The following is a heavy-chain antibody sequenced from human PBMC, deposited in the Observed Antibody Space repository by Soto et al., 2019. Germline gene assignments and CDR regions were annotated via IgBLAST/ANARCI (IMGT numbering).Heavy chain of an antibody. CDR3: ARPYGSGTL. D-gene: IGHD3-10*01. CDR1: GFSLSTSGVG. J-gene: IGHJ4*02. V-gene: IGHV2-5*02. Sequence: QITLKESGPTLVKPTQTLTLTCTFSGFSLSTSGVGVGWIRQPPGKALEWLALIYWDDDKRYSPSLKSRLTITQDTPKNQVVLTMTNMDPGDTATYYRARPYGSGTLWGQGTLVTVSS. CDR2: IYWDDDK.